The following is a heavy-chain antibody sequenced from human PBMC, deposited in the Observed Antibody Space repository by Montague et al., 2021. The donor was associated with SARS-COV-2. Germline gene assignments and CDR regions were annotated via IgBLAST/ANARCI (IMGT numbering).Heavy chain of an antibody. CDR1: GGSFSGYY. J-gene: IGHJ6*04. Sequence: SETLSLTCAVYGGSFSGYYWSWIRQPPGKGLEWIGEINHSGSTNYNPSLKSRVTISVDTSKNQFSLKLSSVTAADTAVYYCARARQDVVVPALGIGAYYYYYVLAAGGKGTPVPVPS. CDR3: ARARQDVVVPALGIGAYYYYYVLAA. V-gene: IGHV4-34*01. D-gene: IGHD2-2*01. CDR2: INHSGST.